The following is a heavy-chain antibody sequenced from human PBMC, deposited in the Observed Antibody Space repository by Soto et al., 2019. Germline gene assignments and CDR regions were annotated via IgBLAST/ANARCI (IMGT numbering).Heavy chain of an antibody. CDR2: IRSQAYGGTT. Sequence: PGGSLRLSCTASGFTFGDYAMSWVRQAPGKGLEWVGFIRSQAYGGTTEYAASVKGRFTISRDDSKSIAYLQMNSLKTEDIVVYYCTRGPQGQLRIYYYYGMDDWGQGTTVTVSS. J-gene: IGHJ6*02. V-gene: IGHV3-49*04. CDR1: GFTFGDYA. CDR3: TRGPQGQLRIYYYYGMDD. D-gene: IGHD2-2*01.